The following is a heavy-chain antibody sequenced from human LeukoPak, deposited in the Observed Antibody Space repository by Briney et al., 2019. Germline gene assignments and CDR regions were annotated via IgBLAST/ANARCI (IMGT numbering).Heavy chain of an antibody. Sequence: GGSLRLSCAASGFTFSSYSMTWVRQAPGKGLEWVSSISSSSSYTYYADSVKGRFTISRDNAKNTLYLQMNSLRAEDTAVYYCARPRRYSGSYYGYWGQGTLVTVSS. CDR2: ISSSSSYT. D-gene: IGHD1-26*01. V-gene: IGHV3-21*01. CDR3: ARPRRYSGSYYGY. J-gene: IGHJ4*02. CDR1: GFTFSSYS.